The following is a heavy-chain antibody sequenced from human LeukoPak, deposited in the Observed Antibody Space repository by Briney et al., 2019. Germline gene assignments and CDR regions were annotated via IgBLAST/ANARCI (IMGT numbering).Heavy chain of an antibody. CDR2: INPSGGST. V-gene: IGHV1-46*01. CDR3: ATDAARYGDYDH. D-gene: IGHD4-17*01. Sequence: ASVKVSCKAFGYIFTSYYMHWVRQAPGQGLEWMGIINPSGGSTNYAQKFQGRVTMTRDTSTNTVYMELSSLRSEDTAVYYCATDAARYGDYDHWGQGTLVTVSS. J-gene: IGHJ5*02. CDR1: GYIFTSYY.